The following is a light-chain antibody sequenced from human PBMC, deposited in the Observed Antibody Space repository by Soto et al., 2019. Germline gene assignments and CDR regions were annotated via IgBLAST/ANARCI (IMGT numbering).Light chain of an antibody. J-gene: IGLJ2*01. V-gene: IGLV2-14*01. CDR1: SSVVGGYNY. CDR2: DVS. Sequence: QSALTQPASVSGSPGQSITISCTGTSSVVGGYNYVSWYQQHPGKAPKLMIYDVSNRPSGVSNRFSGSKSGNTASLTISGLQSEEDADYYCSSYTSSSTSVVFGGGTKVTVL. CDR3: SSYTSSSTSVV.